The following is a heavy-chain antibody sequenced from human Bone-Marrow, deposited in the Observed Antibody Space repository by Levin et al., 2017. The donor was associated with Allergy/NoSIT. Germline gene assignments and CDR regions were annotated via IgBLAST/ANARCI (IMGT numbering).Heavy chain of an antibody. V-gene: IGHV4-59*12. CDR3: ARVPVQLERGGLTNCHFYYMDV. D-gene: IGHD1-1*01. Sequence: KPSETLSLTCTVSGGSLNSYYWSWIRQSPGEGLEWIGYIFYIGTTHYNPSLTSRVTMSVDTSKNQFSLKLTSVTAADTAAYYCARVPVQLERGGLTNCHFYYMDVWGKGTMVTVSS. CDR1: GGSLNSYY. CDR2: IFYIGTT. J-gene: IGHJ6*03.